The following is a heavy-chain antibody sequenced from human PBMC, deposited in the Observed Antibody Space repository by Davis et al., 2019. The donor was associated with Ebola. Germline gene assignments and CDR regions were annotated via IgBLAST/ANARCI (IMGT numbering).Heavy chain of an antibody. CDR1: GGSISSHY. D-gene: IGHD4-17*01. V-gene: IGHV4-59*11. CDR2: IYYSGNT. CDR3: ARVRRNYGDYLNDAFDI. Sequence: PSETLSLTCTVSGGSISSHYWSWIRQPPGKGLEYIGYIYYSGNTNYNPSLKSRVTISVDTSKKQFSLKLSSVTAADTAVYYCARVRRNYGDYLNDAFDIWGQGTMVTVPS. J-gene: IGHJ3*02.